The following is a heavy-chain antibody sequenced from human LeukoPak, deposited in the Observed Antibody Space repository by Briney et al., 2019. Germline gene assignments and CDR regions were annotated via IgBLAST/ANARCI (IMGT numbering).Heavy chain of an antibody. CDR3: ARDASNWSAFDS. CDR2: INPNSGVT. V-gene: IGHV1-2*06. CDR1: GYTFSGYS. D-gene: IGHD1-20*01. J-gene: IGHJ5*01. Sequence: ASVKVSCKASGYTFSGYSMHWVRQAPGQGLEWMGRINPNSGVTYYAQKFQGRVTMASDTSITTAYMELSSLTSDDTATYYCARDASNWSAFDSWGQGTLVIVSS.